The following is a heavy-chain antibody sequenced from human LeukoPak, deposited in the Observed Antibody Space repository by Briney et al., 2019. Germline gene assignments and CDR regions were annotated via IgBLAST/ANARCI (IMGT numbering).Heavy chain of an antibody. Sequence: GGSLRLSCAASGFSFNIHAMHWVRQAPGKGLEWVSSIGGGDDTHYADSVKGRFTASRDVPRDTVYLQMSSLRGEDTAIYFCAKDATPRSAIWDSFDLWGQGTLVTVSS. CDR3: AKDATPRSAIWDSFDL. V-gene: IGHV3-23*01. D-gene: IGHD1-14*01. CDR2: IGGGDDT. CDR1: GFSFNIHA. J-gene: IGHJ4*02.